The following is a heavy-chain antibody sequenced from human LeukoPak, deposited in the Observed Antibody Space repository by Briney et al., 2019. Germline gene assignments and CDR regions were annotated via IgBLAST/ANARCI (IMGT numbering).Heavy chain of an antibody. CDR3: ARRWNYGRNYYIDV. CDR1: GGSFSHYY. CDR2: INDSGTI. V-gene: IGHV4-34*01. Sequence: PSETLSLTCAVYGGSFSHYYWSWIRQSPGMGLEGIGEINDSGTINYNPSLMSRVTISVDKSKNQFSLKLSSATAADTAVYYCARRWNYGRNYYIDVWGKGATVSVSS. D-gene: IGHD1-7*01. J-gene: IGHJ6*03.